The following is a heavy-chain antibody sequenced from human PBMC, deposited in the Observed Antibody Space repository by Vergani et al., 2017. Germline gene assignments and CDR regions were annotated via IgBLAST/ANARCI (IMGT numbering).Heavy chain of an antibody. CDR1: GFTFSTYG. J-gene: IGHJ4*02. CDR3: AKVPQVARIGVDY. CDR2: ISGSGGST. D-gene: IGHD3-3*01. V-gene: IGHV3-23*01. Sequence: EVQLLESGGGLVQPGGSLRLSCAASGFTFSTYGMSWVRQAPGKGLEWVSGISGSGGSTYYADSVKGRFTISRDNSKNTLYLQMNSLRAEDTAVYYCAKVPQVARIGVDYRGQGTLVTVSS.